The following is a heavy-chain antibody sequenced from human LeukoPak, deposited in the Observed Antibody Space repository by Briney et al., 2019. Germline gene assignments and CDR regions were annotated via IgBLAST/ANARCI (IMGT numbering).Heavy chain of an antibody. D-gene: IGHD3-3*01. CDR2: IWYDESNK. V-gene: IGHV3-33*01. J-gene: IGHJ5*02. CDR1: GFICSNYG. CDR3: TRGLGHYDFNSDP. Sequence: GTSLRLSCVASGFICSNYGMHWVRQAPGKGLEWVAVIWYDESNKYYADSVKGRFTISRDTSKSTLYLQMSSLRAEDTAVYYCTRGLGHYDFNSDPWGQGTLVIVSS.